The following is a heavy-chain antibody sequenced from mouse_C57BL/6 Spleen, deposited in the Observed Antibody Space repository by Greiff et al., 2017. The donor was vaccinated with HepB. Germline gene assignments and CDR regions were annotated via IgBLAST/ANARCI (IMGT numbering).Heavy chain of an antibody. J-gene: IGHJ4*01. V-gene: IGHV1-12*01. CDR3: ARGGYYYGTAPYAMDY. D-gene: IGHD1-1*01. CDR1: GYTFTSYN. CDR2: IYPGNGDT. Sequence: QVQLKQSGAELVRPGASVKMSCKASGYTFTSYNMHWVKQTPRQGLEWIGSIYPGNGDTSYNQKFKGKATLTVDKSSSTAYMQLSSLTSEDSAVYFCARGGYYYGTAPYAMDYWGQGTSVTVSS.